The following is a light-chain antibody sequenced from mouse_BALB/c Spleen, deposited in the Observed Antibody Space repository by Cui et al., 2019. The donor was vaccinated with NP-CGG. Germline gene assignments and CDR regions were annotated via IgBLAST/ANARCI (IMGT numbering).Light chain of an antibody. J-gene: IGLJ1*01. V-gene: IGLV1*01. CDR2: GTN. CDR1: TGAVTTSNY. CDR3: ALWYSNHWV. Sequence: QAVVTQASALTTLPGETVTVTCRSSTGAVTTSNYANWVQEKPDHLFTGLIGGTNNRTPGVPARFSGSLIGDKAALTITGAQTEDEAIYFCALWYSNHWVFGGGTKLTVL.